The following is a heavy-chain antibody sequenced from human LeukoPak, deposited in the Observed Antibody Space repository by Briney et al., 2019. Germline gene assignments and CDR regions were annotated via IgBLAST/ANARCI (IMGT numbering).Heavy chain of an antibody. CDR1: GRSMTTHH. CDR3: KTIKRGNIFGYFDF. D-gene: IGHD5-18*01. CDR2: LFDSGRT. J-gene: IGHJ4*02. V-gene: IGHV4-59*11. Sequence: SETLSLTCTVSGRSMTTHHWNWIRHAPGKGLEWIGYLFDSGRTKEDPSLKSRVTLSADTYKNQLSLRLSSVTAADTAVYYCKTIKRGNIFGYFDFWGQGILVTVSS.